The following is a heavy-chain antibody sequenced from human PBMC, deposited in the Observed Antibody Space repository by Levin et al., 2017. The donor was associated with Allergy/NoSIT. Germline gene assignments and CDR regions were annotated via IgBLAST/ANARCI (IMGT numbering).Heavy chain of an antibody. V-gene: IGHV7-4-1*02. Sequence: GESLKISCKASGYTFTSYAMNWVRQAPGQGLEWMGWINTNTGNPTYAQGFTGRFVFSLDTSVSTAYLQISSLKAEDTAVYYCARDVPPGDYGYYYYMDGWGKGTTVTVSS. CDR1: GYTFTSYA. CDR2: INTNTGNP. CDR3: ARDVPPGDYGYYYYMDG. D-gene: IGHD7-27*01. J-gene: IGHJ6*03.